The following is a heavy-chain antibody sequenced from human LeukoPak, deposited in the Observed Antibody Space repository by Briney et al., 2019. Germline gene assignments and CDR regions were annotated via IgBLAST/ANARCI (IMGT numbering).Heavy chain of an antibody. CDR3: VRDSSGTA. Sequence: PGGSLRLSCAASGFTFGDHWMQWVRQAPGKGLVWVSRINSDGSSTTHADSVKGRFTISRDNAKNTLYLQMNSLRAEDTAVYHCVRDSSGTAWGQGTLVTVSS. V-gene: IGHV3-74*01. J-gene: IGHJ4*02. CDR2: INSDGSST. D-gene: IGHD3-22*01. CDR1: GFTFGDHW.